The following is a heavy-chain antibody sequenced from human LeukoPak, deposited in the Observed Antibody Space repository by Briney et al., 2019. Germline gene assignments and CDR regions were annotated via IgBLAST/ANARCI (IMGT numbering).Heavy chain of an antibody. CDR2: INNDGSGA. D-gene: IGHD3-10*01. CDR1: GFTFTSYA. V-gene: IGHV3-74*01. J-gene: IGHJ6*02. Sequence: GGSLRLSCAASGFTFTSYAMNWVRQAPGKGLVWVSRINNDGSGAIYADSVKGRFTISRDNAKNTLYLQMNSLRAEDTAVYYCAVPRIGNYYGMDVWGQGTTVTVSS. CDR3: AVPRIGNYYGMDV.